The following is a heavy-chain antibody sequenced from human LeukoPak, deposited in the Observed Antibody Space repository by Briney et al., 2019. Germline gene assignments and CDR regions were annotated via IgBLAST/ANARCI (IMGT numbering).Heavy chain of an antibody. D-gene: IGHD2-2*01. CDR1: GGSISSSNYY. CDR3: ARHALDLHCSSTSCHDY. CDR2: IYYSGST. V-gene: IGHV4-39*01. Sequence: PSETLSLTCTVSGGSISSSNYYWGWIRQPPGKGREWIGSIYYSGSTYYNPSLKSRITISVTTSKNPFSLKLSSVTAADTAVYYCARHALDLHCSSTSCHDYWGQGTLVTVSS. J-gene: IGHJ4*02.